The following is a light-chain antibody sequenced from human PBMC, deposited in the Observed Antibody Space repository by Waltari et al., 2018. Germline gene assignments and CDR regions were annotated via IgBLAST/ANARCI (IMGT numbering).Light chain of an antibody. V-gene: IGKV2-30*01. CDR1: QSLVYSDGNIY. Sequence: DVVMTQSPLSVPVTLGQPASISCRSSQSLVYSDGNIYLNWFQQRPGQSPRRLIYKVSRRDSGVPDRFSGSGSGTDFTLRISRVEAEDVGLYFCMQGTNWPQSFGQGTKLEIK. J-gene: IGKJ2*03. CDR3: MQGTNWPQS. CDR2: KVS.